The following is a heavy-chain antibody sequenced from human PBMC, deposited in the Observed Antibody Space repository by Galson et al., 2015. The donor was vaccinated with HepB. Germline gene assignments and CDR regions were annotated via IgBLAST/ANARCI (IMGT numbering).Heavy chain of an antibody. Sequence: SLRLSCAASGLRFSSCWMTWVRQAPGKGLEWVVSIKGDGSEIHYVDSVKGRFTISRDNAKNSLSLQMDSLRADDTAVYYCARVGTQTTKDAFDIWGQGTVVTVPS. CDR3: ARVGTQTTKDAFDI. D-gene: IGHD1-14*01. J-gene: IGHJ3*02. CDR1: GLRFSSCW. CDR2: IKGDGSEI. V-gene: IGHV3-7*03.